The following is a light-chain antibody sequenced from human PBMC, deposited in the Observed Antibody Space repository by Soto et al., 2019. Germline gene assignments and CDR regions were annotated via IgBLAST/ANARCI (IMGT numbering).Light chain of an antibody. J-gene: IGLJ1*01. V-gene: IGLV2-14*03. CDR2: DVS. CDR3: SSYTTSNTRQIV. CDR1: SSDVGGYNY. Sequence: QSVLTQSASVSGSPGQSITISCTGTSSDVGGYNYVSWYQHHPGKAPKLIIYDVSNRPSGVSNPFSGSKSGNTASLTISGLQPEDEADYYCSSYTTSNTRQIVFGTGTKVTVL.